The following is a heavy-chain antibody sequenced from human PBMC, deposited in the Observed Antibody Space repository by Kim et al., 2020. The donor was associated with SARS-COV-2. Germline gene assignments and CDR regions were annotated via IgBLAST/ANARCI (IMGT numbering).Heavy chain of an antibody. CDR3: ARDLGGYCSSTSCPTTYMDV. CDR2: IIPILGIA. V-gene: IGHV1-69*04. CDR1: GGTFSSYA. J-gene: IGHJ6*03. D-gene: IGHD2-2*01. Sequence: SVKVSCKASGGTFSSYAISWVRQAPGQGLEWMGRIIPILGIANYAQKFQGRVTITADKSTSTAYMELSSLRSEDTAVYYCARDLGGYCSSTSCPTTYMDVWGKGTTVTVSS.